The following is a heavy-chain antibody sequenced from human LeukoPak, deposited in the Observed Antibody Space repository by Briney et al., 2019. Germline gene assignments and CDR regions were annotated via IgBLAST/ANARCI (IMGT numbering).Heavy chain of an antibody. CDR2: INPKSGAT. J-gene: IGHJ4*02. CDR3: VRAGPAAPLDY. V-gene: IGHV1-2*02. CDR1: RYSFTDYY. Sequence: VASVKVSCKASRYSFTDYYIHWVRQAPGQGFEWMGWINPKSGATDYSQKFQGRVTLTRDTSIAAAYMELSNLRSDDTAVYYCVRAGPAAPLDYWGQGTLVTVSP. D-gene: IGHD2-15*01.